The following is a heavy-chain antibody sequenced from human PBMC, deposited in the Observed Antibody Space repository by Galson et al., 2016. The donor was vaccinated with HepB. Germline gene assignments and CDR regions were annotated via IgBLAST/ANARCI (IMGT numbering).Heavy chain of an antibody. D-gene: IGHD3-10*01. CDR1: GFTVGDYA. J-gene: IGHJ4*02. CDR2: IRKKSFSGTT. Sequence: SLRLSCAASGFTVGDYALSWVRQAPGKGLEWVGLIRKKSFSGTTDYAASVKGRFTISRDDSTNVAYLQMDSLNTEDTGVYFCTTDSWYGGKEGENYFDSWGEGILVTVSS. V-gene: IGHV3-49*04. CDR3: TTDSWYGGKEGENYFDS.